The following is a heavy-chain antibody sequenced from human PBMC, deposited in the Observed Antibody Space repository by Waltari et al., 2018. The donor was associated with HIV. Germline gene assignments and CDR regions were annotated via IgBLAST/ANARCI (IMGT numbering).Heavy chain of an antibody. J-gene: IGHJ4*02. CDR1: GFTFGDYA. V-gene: IGHV3-49*05. CDR3: TRDGITMKEAPRFDY. Sequence: EVQLVESGGGLVKPGRSLRLSCTASGFTFGDYAMSWFRQAPGKGLEWVGFIRSKAYGGTTEYAASVKGRFTISRDDSKSIAYLQMNSLKTEDTAVYYCTRDGITMKEAPRFDYWGQGTLVTVSS. D-gene: IGHD3-22*01. CDR2: IRSKAYGGTT.